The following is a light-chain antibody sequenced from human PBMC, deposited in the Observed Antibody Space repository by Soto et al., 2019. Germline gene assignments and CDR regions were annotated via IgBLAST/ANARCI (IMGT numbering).Light chain of an antibody. Sequence: EIVMTQSPATLSVSPGERATLSCRASQSVSSNLAWYQQKPGQAPRLLIYDASNRATGIPARFSGSGSGTDFTLTISSLEPEDFAVYYCQQYNNWPPCTFGQGTKVDIK. CDR1: QSVSSN. CDR2: DAS. J-gene: IGKJ2*02. CDR3: QQYNNWPPCT. V-gene: IGKV3D-15*01.